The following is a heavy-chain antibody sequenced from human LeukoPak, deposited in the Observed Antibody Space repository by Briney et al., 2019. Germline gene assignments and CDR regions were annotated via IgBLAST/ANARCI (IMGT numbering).Heavy chain of an antibody. V-gene: IGHV3-11*04. CDR3: ARYYGGSSPFDY. D-gene: IGHD4-23*01. J-gene: IGHJ4*02. CDR1: GFTVSSNY. Sequence: GGSLRLSRAASGFTVSSNYMSWVRQAPGKGLEWVSYISSSGSTIYYADSVKGRFTISRDNAKNSLYLQMNSLRAEDKAVYYCARYYGGSSPFDYWGQGTLVTVSS. CDR2: ISSSGSTI.